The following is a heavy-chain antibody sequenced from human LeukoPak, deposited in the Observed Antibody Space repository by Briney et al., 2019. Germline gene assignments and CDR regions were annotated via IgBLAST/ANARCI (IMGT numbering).Heavy chain of an antibody. V-gene: IGHV3-23*01. Sequence: PGGSLRLSCAASGFSVSNNYMSWVRQAPGKGLEWVSSISTTGGGTYYADSVKGRFTISRDNSKNTPYLHMNSLRAEDAAIYYCAKTVFETSGFYPNFDYWGQGTLVTASS. J-gene: IGHJ4*02. CDR3: AKTVFETSGFYPNFDY. D-gene: IGHD3-22*01. CDR2: ISTTGGGT. CDR1: GFSVSNNY.